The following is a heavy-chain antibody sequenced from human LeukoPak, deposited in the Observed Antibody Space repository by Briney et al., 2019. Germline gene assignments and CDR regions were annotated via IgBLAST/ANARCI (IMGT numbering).Heavy chain of an antibody. CDR2: IYPGDSDT. V-gene: IGHV5-51*01. Sequence: GESLKISCKGSGYTFTSYWIAWVRQLPGRGLEWMGIIYPGDSDTRYSPSFQGQVTISADKSISTAYLQWSSLKTSDTAMYYCARVLTGGSRFSGYWGQGTLVTVSS. J-gene: IGHJ4*02. CDR3: ARVLTGGSRFSGY. D-gene: IGHD3-16*01. CDR1: GYTFTSYW.